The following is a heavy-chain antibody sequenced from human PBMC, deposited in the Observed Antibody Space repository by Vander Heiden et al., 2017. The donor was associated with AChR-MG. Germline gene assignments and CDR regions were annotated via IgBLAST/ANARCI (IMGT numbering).Heavy chain of an antibody. CDR1: GGPISSYS. CDR2: IYHSGSN. J-gene: IGHJ5*02. CDR3: ARGGGPGVYDFWSGSTTEGGFDP. D-gene: IGHD3-3*01. Sequence: QVQLQESGPGLVKPSETLSLTCTVSGGPISSYSWSWIRQPPGKGLEWIGYIYHSGSNNNNPSLKRRVTISVDTSKNQFSLKLSSVTAADTAVYYCARGGGPGVYDFWSGSTTEGGFDPWGQGTLVAVSS. V-gene: IGHV4-59*01.